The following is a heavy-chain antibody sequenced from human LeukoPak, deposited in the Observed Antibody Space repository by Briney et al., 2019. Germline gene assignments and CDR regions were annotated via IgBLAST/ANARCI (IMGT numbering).Heavy chain of an antibody. CDR2: INGDGSRR. CDR3: ARETSQDYFDS. J-gene: IGHJ4*02. CDR1: GFSFSSYW. Sequence: PGGSLRLSCAASGFSFSSYWMHWVRQAPGKGLVWVSRINGDGSRRYYADSVKGRFTISRDNAKNTLYVQMNSLRAEDTAVYYCARETSQDYFDSWGQGTLVTVSS. V-gene: IGHV3-74*01.